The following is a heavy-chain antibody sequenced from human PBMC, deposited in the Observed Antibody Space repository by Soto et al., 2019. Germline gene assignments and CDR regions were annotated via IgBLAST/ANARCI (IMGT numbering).Heavy chain of an antibody. CDR3: AREGLVVPAAMGMGYYYYGMDV. CDR1: GFTFSDYY. J-gene: IGHJ6*02. CDR2: ISSSGSTI. D-gene: IGHD2-2*01. V-gene: IGHV3-11*01. Sequence: GGSLRLSCAASGFTFSDYYMRWIRQAPGKGLEWVSYISSSGSTIYYADSVKGRFTISRDNAKNSLYLQMNSLRAEDTAVYYCAREGLVVPAAMGMGYYYYGMDVWGQGTTVTVSS.